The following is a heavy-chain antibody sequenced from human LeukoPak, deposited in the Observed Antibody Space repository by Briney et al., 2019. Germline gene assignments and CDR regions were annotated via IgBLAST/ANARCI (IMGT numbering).Heavy chain of an antibody. Sequence: SETLSLTCAVYGGSFSGHYWSWIRQPPGKGLEWIGEINHSGSTNYNPSLKSRVTISVDTSKNHFSLRLSSVTAADTAVYYCAGHHPRNTVDFWGQGTLVTVSS. D-gene: IGHD2-8*02. J-gene: IGHJ4*02. CDR3: AGHHPRNTVDF. V-gene: IGHV4-34*01. CDR1: GGSFSGHY. CDR2: INHSGST.